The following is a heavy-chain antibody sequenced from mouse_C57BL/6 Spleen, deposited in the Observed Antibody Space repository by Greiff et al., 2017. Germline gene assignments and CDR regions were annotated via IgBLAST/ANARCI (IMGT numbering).Heavy chain of an antibody. J-gene: IGHJ2*01. CDR3: ARWGDDPYYFDY. CDR2: IHPNSGST. V-gene: IGHV1-64*01. Sequence: QVQLQQPGAELVKPGASVKLSCKASGYTFTSYWMHWVKQRPGQGLEWIGLIHPNSGSTNYNEKFKSKATLTVDKSSSTAYMQLSSLTSEDSAVYYCARWGDDPYYFDYWGQGTTLTVSS. D-gene: IGHD2-12*01. CDR1: GYTFTSYW.